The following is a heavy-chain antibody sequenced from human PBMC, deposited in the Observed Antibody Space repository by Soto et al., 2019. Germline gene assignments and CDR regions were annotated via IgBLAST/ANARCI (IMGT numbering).Heavy chain of an antibody. CDR2: ISYNGSNK. D-gene: IGHD2-21*01. Sequence: KGLEWVAVISYNGSNKYYADSVKGRFTISRDNSKNTLYLQMNSLRAEDTSFFYQAKDSIRDCSTVSAFLLNRSSDL. CDR3: AKDSIRDCSTVSAFLLNRSSDL. J-gene: IGHJ2*01. V-gene: IGHV3-30*18.